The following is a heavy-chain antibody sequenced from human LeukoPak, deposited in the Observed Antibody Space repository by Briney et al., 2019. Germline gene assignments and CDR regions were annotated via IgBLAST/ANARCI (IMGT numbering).Heavy chain of an antibody. D-gene: IGHD3-10*01. J-gene: IGHJ4*02. CDR2: ISWNSGSI. V-gene: IGHV3-9*01. Sequence: QPGRSLRLSCAASGFTFDDYAMHWVRQAPGKGLEWVSGISWNSGSIGYADSVKGRFTISRDNAKNSLYLQVNSLRAEDTALYYCAKDIGSGSYYYFDYWGQGTLVTVSS. CDR3: AKDIGSGSYYYFDY. CDR1: GFTFDDYA.